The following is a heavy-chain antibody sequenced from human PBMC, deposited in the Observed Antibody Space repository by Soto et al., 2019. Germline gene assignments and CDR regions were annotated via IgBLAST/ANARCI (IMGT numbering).Heavy chain of an antibody. CDR2: ISWNSGSI. D-gene: IGHD6-19*01. V-gene: IGHV3-9*01. Sequence: LRLSCAASGFTFDDYAMHWVRQAPGKGLEWVSGISWNSGSIGYADSVKGRFTISRDNAKNSLYLQMNSLRAEDTALYYCAKDKQWLVTEGAFDIWGQGTMVTVSS. CDR3: AKDKQWLVTEGAFDI. J-gene: IGHJ3*02. CDR1: GFTFDDYA.